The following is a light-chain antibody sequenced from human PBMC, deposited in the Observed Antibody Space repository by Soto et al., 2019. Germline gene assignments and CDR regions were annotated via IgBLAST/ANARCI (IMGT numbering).Light chain of an antibody. CDR3: ETWDSNTRV. CDR1: SGHSSYI. V-gene: IGLV4-60*02. J-gene: IGLJ2*01. CDR2: LEGSGSY. Sequence: QPVLTQSSSASASLGSSVKLTCTLSSGHSSYIIAWHQQQPGKAPRYLMKLEGSGSYNKGSGVPDRFSGSSSGADRYLTISILQFEDEANYYRETWDSNTRVFGGGTKLTVL.